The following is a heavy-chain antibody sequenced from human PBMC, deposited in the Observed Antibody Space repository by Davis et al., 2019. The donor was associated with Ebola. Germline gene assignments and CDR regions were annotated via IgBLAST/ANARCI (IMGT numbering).Heavy chain of an antibody. CDR2: INPNSGGT. CDR3: ARERGIVQTCGMDV. Sequence: AASVKVSCKASGYTFTGYYMHWVRQAPGQGLEWMGWINPNSGGTNYAQKFQGRVTMTRDTSISTAYMELSRLRSDDTAVYYCARERGIVQTCGMDVWGQGTTATVSS. J-gene: IGHJ6*02. CDR1: GYTFTGYY. V-gene: IGHV1-2*02. D-gene: IGHD2-8*01.